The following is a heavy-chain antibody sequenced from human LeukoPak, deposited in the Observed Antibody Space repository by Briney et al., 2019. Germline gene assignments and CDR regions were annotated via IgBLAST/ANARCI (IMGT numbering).Heavy chain of an antibody. D-gene: IGHD5-12*01. CDR2: IIPIFGTA. Sequence: GASVKVSCKAPGGTFSSYAISWVRQAPGQGLEWMGGIIPIFGTANYAQKFQGRVTITADKSTSTAYMELSSLRSEDTAVYYCARDEDGYDYFYWGQGTLVTVSS. CDR3: ARDEDGYDYFY. V-gene: IGHV1-69*06. CDR1: GGTFSSYA. J-gene: IGHJ4*02.